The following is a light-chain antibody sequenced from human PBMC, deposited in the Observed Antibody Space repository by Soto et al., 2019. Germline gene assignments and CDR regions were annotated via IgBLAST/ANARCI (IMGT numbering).Light chain of an antibody. J-gene: IGLJ2*01. CDR2: EDN. CDR1: KLGNKY. CDR3: QAWDSNTAE. Sequence: SYDLTQPPSVSVSPGQTASITCSGHKLGNKYACWYQQRPGQSPVLVIYEDNKRPSGIPERFSGSNSGNTATLTISGTQAMDEADYYCQAWDSNTAEFGGGTKLTVL. V-gene: IGLV3-1*01.